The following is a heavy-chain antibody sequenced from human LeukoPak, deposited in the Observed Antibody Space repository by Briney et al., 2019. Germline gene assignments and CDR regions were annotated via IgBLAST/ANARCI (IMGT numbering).Heavy chain of an antibody. V-gene: IGHV4-59*01. CDR2: IYYSGST. CDR1: GGSISSYY. CDR3: ARRTGYCSSTSCYAGQNWFDP. J-gene: IGHJ5*02. D-gene: IGHD2-2*03. Sequence: SETLSLTCTVSGGSISSYYWSWIRQPPGKGLEWIGYIYYSGSTNYNPCLKSRVTISVDTSKKQFSLKLNSVTAADTAVYYCARRTGYCSSTSCYAGQNWFDPWGQGTLVTVSS.